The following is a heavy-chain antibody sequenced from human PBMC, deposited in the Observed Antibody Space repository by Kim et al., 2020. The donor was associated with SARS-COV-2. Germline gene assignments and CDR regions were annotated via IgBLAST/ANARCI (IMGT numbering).Heavy chain of an antibody. V-gene: IGHV3-7*03. Sequence: GGSLRLSCAASGFTFSSYWMSWVRQAPGKGLEWVATIKQDGSEKYYVDSVKGRFTISRDNAKNSLYLQMNSLRAEDTAVYYCARASAVAGGGDCYYYGMDVWGQGTTVTVSS. D-gene: IGHD6-19*01. CDR2: IKQDGSEK. CDR3: ARASAVAGGGDCYYYGMDV. J-gene: IGHJ6*02. CDR1: GFTFSSYW.